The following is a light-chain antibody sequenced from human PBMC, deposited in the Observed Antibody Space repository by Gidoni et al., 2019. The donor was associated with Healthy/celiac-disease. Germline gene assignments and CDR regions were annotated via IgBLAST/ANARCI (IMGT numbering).Light chain of an antibody. J-gene: IGKJ1*01. V-gene: IGKV3-15*01. CDR1: QSVSSN. CDR3: QQYNNWLGT. Sequence: EIVMTQSPATLSVSPGESATLSCRASQSVSSNLAWYQQKPGQAPRLLIYGASTRATGLPARFSGSGAGTEFTLTISSLQSEDFAVYYCQQYNNWLGTFGQGTKVEIK. CDR2: GAS.